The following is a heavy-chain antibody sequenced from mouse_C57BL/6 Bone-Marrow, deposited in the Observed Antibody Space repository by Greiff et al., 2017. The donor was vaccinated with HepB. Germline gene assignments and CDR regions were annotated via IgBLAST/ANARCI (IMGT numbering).Heavy chain of an antibody. CDR2: IYPGSGNT. Sequence: QVQLQQSGPELVKPGASVKISCKASGYSFTSYYIHWVKQRPGQGLEWIGWIYPGSGNTKYNEKFKGKATLTADTSSSTAYMQLSSLTSEDSAVYYCARRASMITFDYWGQGTTLTVSS. CDR3: ARRASMITFDY. V-gene: IGHV1-66*01. CDR1: GYSFTSYY. D-gene: IGHD2-4*01. J-gene: IGHJ2*01.